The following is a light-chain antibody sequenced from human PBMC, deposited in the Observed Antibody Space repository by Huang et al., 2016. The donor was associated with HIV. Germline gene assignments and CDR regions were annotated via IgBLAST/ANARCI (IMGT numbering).Light chain of an antibody. CDR2: AAS. Sequence: EIVLTQSRGTLSLSPGERATLSCGASQTVSNNFLAWYQHKPGQAPRLLIYAASSRATGIPDRFRGSGSRRDFNLTISRLEPEDFAVYYCHQYGTSVGTFGPGTKVDVK. J-gene: IGKJ1*01. V-gene: IGKV3-20*01. CDR1: QTVSNNF. CDR3: HQYGTSVGT.